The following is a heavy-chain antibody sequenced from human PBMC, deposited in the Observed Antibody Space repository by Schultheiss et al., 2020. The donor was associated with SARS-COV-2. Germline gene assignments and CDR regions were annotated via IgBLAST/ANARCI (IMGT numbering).Heavy chain of an antibody. Sequence: ASVKVSCKDSGYTFTGYYMHWVRQAPGQGLEWMGWINPNSGGTNYAQKFQGRVTMTRDTSISTAYMELRSLRSDDTAVYYCARDGTAVADIFFDYWGQGTLVTVSS. J-gene: IGHJ4*02. CDR3: ARDGTAVADIFFDY. CDR2: INPNSGGT. V-gene: IGHV1-2*02. CDR1: GYTFTGYY. D-gene: IGHD6-19*01.